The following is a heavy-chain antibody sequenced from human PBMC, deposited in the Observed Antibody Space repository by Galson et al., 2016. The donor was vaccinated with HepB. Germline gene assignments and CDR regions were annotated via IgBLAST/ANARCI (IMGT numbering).Heavy chain of an antibody. D-gene: IGHD3-10*01. CDR2: INHNDNT. CDR1: GGFFSGYY. J-gene: IGHJ6*02. Sequence: SETLSLTCGFYGGFFSGYYWNWIRQSPGKGLEWIGEINHNDNTNYNPSLKSRVTISVDTSKNQFSLKLSSVTAADTAVYYCARGSGSGAYDYYYPGVDVWGRGTTFTVSS. CDR3: ARGSGSGAYDYYYPGVDV. V-gene: IGHV4-34*01.